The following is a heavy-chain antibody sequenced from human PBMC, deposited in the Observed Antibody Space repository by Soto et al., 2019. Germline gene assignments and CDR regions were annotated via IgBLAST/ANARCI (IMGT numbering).Heavy chain of an antibody. V-gene: IGHV3-21*01. Sequence: GGSLRLSCAASGFTFSSYSMNWVRQAPGKGLEWVSSISSSSSYIYYADSVKGRFTISRDNAKNSLYLQMNSLRAEDTAVYYCARVLSSSWSCFDYWGQGTLVTVSS. CDR2: ISSSSSYI. CDR3: ARVLSSSWSCFDY. J-gene: IGHJ4*02. D-gene: IGHD6-13*01. CDR1: GFTFSSYS.